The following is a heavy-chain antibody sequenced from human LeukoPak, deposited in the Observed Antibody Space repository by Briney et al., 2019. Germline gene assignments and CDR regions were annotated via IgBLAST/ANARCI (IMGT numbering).Heavy chain of an antibody. CDR1: GYSISSGYY. D-gene: IGHD3-10*01. CDR2: INHSGST. CDR3: ARLMVRGGVPRYYYYYMDV. V-gene: IGHV4-38-2*02. Sequence: SETLSLTCTVSGYSISSGYYWSWIRQPPGKGLEWIGEINHSGSTNYNPSLKSRVTISVDTSKNQFSLKLSSVTAADTAVYYCARLMVRGGVPRYYYYYMDVWGKGTTVTISS. J-gene: IGHJ6*03.